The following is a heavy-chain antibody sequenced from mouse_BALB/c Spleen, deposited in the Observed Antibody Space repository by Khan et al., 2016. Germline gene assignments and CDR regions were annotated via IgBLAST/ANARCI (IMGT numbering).Heavy chain of an antibody. J-gene: IGHJ3*01. CDR1: GFSLTSYG. Sequence: VQLQESGPGLVAPSQSLSITCTVSGFSLTSYGVHWVRQPPGKDLEWLGLIWAGGNTNYNSALMSRLTISKDNSKSQVFLKMISLQTDDTAMYXCASIYYDDEGFAYWGQGTLVTVSA. V-gene: IGHV2-9*02. D-gene: IGHD2-4*01. CDR3: ASIYYDDEGFAY. CDR2: IWAGGNT.